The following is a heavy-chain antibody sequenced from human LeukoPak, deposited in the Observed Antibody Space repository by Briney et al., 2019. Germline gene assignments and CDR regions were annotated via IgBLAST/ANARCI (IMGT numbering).Heavy chain of an antibody. CDR2: INAGNGNT. J-gene: IGHJ4*02. Sequence: GASVKVSCKASGYTFTSYAMHWVRQAPGQRLEWMGWINAGNGNTKYSQKFQGRVTITRDTSASTAYMELSSLRSEDTAVYYCARVGVRTGELDYWGQGTLVTVSS. D-gene: IGHD7-27*01. CDR3: ARVGVRTGELDY. V-gene: IGHV1-3*01. CDR1: GYTFTSYA.